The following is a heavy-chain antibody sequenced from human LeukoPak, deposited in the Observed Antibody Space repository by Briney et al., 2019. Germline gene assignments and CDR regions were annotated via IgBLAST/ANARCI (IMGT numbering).Heavy chain of an antibody. CDR1: GFTFSSYG. CDR3: ARSRGTYYYDSSGYYDY. V-gene: IGHV3-66*01. J-gene: IGHJ4*02. D-gene: IGHD3-22*01. CDR2: IYSGGST. Sequence: GGSLRLSCAASGFTFSSYGMSWVRQAPGKGLEWVSVIYSGGSTYYADSVKGRFTISRDNSKNTLYLQMNSLRAEDTAVYYCARSRGTYYYDSSGYYDYWGQGTLVTVSS.